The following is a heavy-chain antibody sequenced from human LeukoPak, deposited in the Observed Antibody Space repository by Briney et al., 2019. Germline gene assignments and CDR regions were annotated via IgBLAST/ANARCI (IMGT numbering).Heavy chain of an antibody. D-gene: IGHD3-22*01. CDR2: ISSSSSYI. CDR1: GFTFSSYS. Sequence: GGSLRLSCAASGFTFSSYSMNWVRQAPGKGLEWVSSISSSSSYIYYADSVKGRFTISRDNAKNSLYLQMNSLRAEDTAVYYCARALPFEYYYDSSGYYQTAFDIWGQGTMVTVSS. CDR3: ARALPFEYYYDSSGYYQTAFDI. V-gene: IGHV3-21*01. J-gene: IGHJ3*02.